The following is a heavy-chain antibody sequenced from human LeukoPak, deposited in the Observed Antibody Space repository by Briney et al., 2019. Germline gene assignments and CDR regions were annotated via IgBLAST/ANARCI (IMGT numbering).Heavy chain of an antibody. D-gene: IGHD2-2*01. Sequence: SVKVSCKASGGTFSSYAISWVRQAPGQGLEWMGRIIPIFGTANYAQKFQGRVTITTDESTSTAYMELSSLRSEDTTVYYCARGAVPAADGFFDYWGQGTLVTVSS. CDR3: ARGAVPAADGFFDY. V-gene: IGHV1-69*05. CDR1: GGTFSSYA. J-gene: IGHJ4*02. CDR2: IIPIFGTA.